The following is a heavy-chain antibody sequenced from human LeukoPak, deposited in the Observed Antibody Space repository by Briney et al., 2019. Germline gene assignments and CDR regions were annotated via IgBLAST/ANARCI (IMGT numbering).Heavy chain of an antibody. Sequence: SETLSLTCAVYGGSFSGYYWSWIRQPPGKGLERIGEINHSGSTNYNPSLKSRVTISVDTSKNQFSLKLSSVTAADTAVYYCARGVSYSDYWGQGTLVTVSS. CDR3: ARGVSYSDY. D-gene: IGHD2-21*01. V-gene: IGHV4-34*01. J-gene: IGHJ4*02. CDR2: INHSGST. CDR1: GGSFSGYY.